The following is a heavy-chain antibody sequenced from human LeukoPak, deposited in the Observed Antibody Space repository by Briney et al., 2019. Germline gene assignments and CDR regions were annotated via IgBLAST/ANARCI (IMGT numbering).Heavy chain of an antibody. D-gene: IGHD3-22*01. V-gene: IGHV3-53*01. Sequence: GGSLRLSCAASGFTVSSNYMSWVRQAPGKGLEWVSVIYSGGSTYYADSVKGRFTISRDNSKNTLYLQINSLRAEDTAVYYCAREKYYYDSSGHDAFDIWGQGTMVTVSS. J-gene: IGHJ3*02. CDR1: GFTVSSNY. CDR2: IYSGGST. CDR3: AREKYYYDSSGHDAFDI.